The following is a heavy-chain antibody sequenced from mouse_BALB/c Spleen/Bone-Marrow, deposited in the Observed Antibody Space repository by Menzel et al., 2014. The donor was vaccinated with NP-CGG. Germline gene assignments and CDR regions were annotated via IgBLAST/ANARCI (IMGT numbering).Heavy chain of an antibody. CDR3: ARDENYDIYWYFDV. CDR1: GFTFTDYY. CDR2: IRNKANGYTT. V-gene: IGHV7-3*02. D-gene: IGHD1-1*01. Sequence: VLGLESGGGLVQPGGSLRLSCATTGFTFTDYYMSWVRQTPGKALEWLGFIRNKANGYTTDYSVSVKGRFTISRDNSQSILYLQMNTLRAEDSATYYCARDENYDIYWYFDVWGAGTTVTVSS. J-gene: IGHJ1*01.